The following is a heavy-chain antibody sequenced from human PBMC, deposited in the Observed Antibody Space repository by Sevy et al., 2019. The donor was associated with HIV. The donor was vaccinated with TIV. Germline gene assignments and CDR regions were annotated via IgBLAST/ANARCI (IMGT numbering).Heavy chain of an antibody. D-gene: IGHD2-8*02. V-gene: IGHV3-7*03. Sequence: GGSLRLSCAASGFTFSSYWMNWVRQAPGKGLEWVANIKQDGSEKYYVDSVKGRFTISRDNAKNSLYLQMNSLRAEDTAVYYCARDLLGYCTGGVCSDYYYGMDVWGQGTTVTVSS. CDR2: IKQDGSEK. CDR3: ARDLLGYCTGGVCSDYYYGMDV. J-gene: IGHJ6*02. CDR1: GFTFSSYW.